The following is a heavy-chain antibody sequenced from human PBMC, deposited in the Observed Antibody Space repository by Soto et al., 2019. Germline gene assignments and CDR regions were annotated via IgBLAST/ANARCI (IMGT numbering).Heavy chain of an antibody. D-gene: IGHD5-18*01. CDR1: GFTFSSYW. Sequence: EVQLVESGGGLVQPGGSLRLSCAASGFTFSSYWMSWVRQAPGKGLEWVANIKQDGSEKYYVDSVKGRFTISRDNAKNSLYLQMNSLRAEDTAVYYCARDRGVDTAMVNWFDPWGQGTLVTVSS. V-gene: IGHV3-7*01. J-gene: IGHJ5*02. CDR2: IKQDGSEK. CDR3: ARDRGVDTAMVNWFDP.